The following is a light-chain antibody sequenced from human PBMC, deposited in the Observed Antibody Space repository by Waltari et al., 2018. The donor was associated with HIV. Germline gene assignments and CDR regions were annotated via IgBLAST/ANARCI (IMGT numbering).Light chain of an antibody. CDR1: SSNIGNNP. V-gene: IGLV1-44*01. CDR3: ATWDDSLNGWV. J-gene: IGLJ3*02. CDR2: TNN. Sequence: QSVLTQPPSASGTPGQRVPISCSGSSSNIGNNPVNWYQHPPGTAPKLLIYTNNQRPSGVPDRFSGSKSGTSASLAISGLQSEDEADYYCATWDDSLNGWVFGGGTKLTAL.